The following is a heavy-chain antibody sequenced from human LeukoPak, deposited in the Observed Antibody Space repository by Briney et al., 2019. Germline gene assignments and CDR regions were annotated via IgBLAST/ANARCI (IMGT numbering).Heavy chain of an antibody. V-gene: IGHV3-23*01. Sequence: GGSLRLSCAASGFTFSSYPMSWVRQAPGKGLEWVSAISGSGGDTYYADSVKGRFTISRDNSKNTLYLQMSSLRAEDTALYYCATSSGWYPKYFDYWGQGTLVTVSS. D-gene: IGHD6-19*01. CDR3: ATSSGWYPKYFDY. CDR1: GFTFSSYP. J-gene: IGHJ4*02. CDR2: ISGSGGDT.